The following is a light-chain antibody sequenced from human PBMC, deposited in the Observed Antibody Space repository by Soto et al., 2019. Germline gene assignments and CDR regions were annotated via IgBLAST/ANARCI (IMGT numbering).Light chain of an antibody. CDR1: SSDVGDYNY. V-gene: IGLV2-8*01. CDR3: SSYAVSSSLV. CDR2: EVS. Sequence: QSALTQPPSASGSPGQSVTISCTGTSSDVGDYNYVSWYQQHPGKAPKLMIYEVSKRPSGVPDRFSGSKSGNTASLTVSGLQAEDEADYYCSSYAVSSSLVFGGGTKVTVL. J-gene: IGLJ2*01.